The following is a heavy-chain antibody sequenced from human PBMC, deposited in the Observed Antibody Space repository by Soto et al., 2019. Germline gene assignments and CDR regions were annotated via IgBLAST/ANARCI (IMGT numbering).Heavy chain of an antibody. V-gene: IGHV3-74*01. CDR3: ARVRWELGNWFDP. J-gene: IGHJ5*02. Sequence: EVQLVESGGGSVQPGGSLRLSCAASGFTFSSYWMHWVRQAPGKGLVWVSRINGDGSSTSYADSVKGRFTISRDNAKNTLYLQRNSLRAEDTAVYYCARVRWELGNWFDPWGQGTLVTVSS. CDR2: INGDGSST. CDR1: GFTFSSYW. D-gene: IGHD1-26*01.